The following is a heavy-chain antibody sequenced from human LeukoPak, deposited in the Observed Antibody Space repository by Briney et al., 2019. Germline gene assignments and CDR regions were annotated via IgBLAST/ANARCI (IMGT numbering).Heavy chain of an antibody. CDR3: ARGRLRYFDWFLRPSGCFDP. D-gene: IGHD3-9*01. CDR1: GYTFTSYG. CDR2: INPNSGGT. Sequence: ASVKVSCKASGYTFTSYGISWVRQAPGQGLEWMGWINPNSGGTNYAQKFQGRVTMTRDTSISTAYMELSRLRSDDTAVYYCARGRLRYFDWFLRPSGCFDPWGQGTLVTVSS. V-gene: IGHV1-2*02. J-gene: IGHJ5*02.